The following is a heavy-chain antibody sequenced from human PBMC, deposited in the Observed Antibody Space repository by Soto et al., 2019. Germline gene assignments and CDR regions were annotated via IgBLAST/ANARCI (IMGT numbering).Heavy chain of an antibody. J-gene: IGHJ4*02. V-gene: IGHV4-30-4*01. CDR3: AREMPYDSSGYYFDY. CDR1: GGSISSGDYY. CDR2: IYYSGST. D-gene: IGHD3-22*01. Sequence: SETLSLTCTVSGGSISSGDYYWSWIRQPPGKGLEWIGYIYYSGSTYYNPSLKSRVTISVDTSKDQFSLRLSSVTAADTAVYYCAREMPYDSSGYYFDYWGQGTLVTVSS.